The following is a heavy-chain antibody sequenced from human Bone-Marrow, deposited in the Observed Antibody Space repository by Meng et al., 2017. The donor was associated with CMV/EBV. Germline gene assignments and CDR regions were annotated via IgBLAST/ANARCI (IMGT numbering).Heavy chain of an antibody. Sequence: LSGEAAGFNFSGCSMNWVRQAPGKGLKWDSYISSNSNYIYYADSIKGRFTISRDNAKNSLYLQINSLRDEDTAVYYCARASTSSGLDYWGQGTLVTVSS. CDR3: ARASTSSGLDY. D-gene: IGHD2-2*01. CDR1: GFNFSGCS. J-gene: IGHJ4*02. V-gene: IGHV3-21*01. CDR2: ISSNSNYI.